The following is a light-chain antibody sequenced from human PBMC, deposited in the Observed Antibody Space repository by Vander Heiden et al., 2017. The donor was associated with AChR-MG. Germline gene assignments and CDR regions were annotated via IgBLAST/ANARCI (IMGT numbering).Light chain of an antibody. V-gene: IGLV3-1*01. Sequence: SYELTPPPSVSVSPGQTASITCSGDKLGDKYACWYQQKPGQSPVLVIYQDSKRPSGIPERFSGSNSGNTATLTISGTQAMDEADYYCQGWDSSTVVFGGGTKLTVL. J-gene: IGLJ2*01. CDR2: QDS. CDR1: KLGDKY. CDR3: QGWDSSTVV.